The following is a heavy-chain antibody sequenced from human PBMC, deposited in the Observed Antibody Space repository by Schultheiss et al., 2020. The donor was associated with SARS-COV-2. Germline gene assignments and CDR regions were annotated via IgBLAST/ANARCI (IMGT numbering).Heavy chain of an antibody. D-gene: IGHD6-19*01. V-gene: IGHV3-49*03. CDR1: GFTFGDYA. Sequence: GGSLRLSCTASGFTFGDYAMSWFRQAPGKGLEWVGFIRSKAYGGTTEYAASVKGRFTISRDDSKSIAYLQMNSLKTEDTAVYYCTRVKVQQWLVRGAFDIWGQGTMVTVSS. CDR3: TRVKVQQWLVRGAFDI. CDR2: IRSKAYGGTT. J-gene: IGHJ3*02.